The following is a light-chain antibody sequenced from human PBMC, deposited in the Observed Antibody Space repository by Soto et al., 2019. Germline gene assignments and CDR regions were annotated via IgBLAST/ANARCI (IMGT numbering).Light chain of an antibody. Sequence: QSALTQPASVSGSPGQSITISCTGTSSDVGGYNYVSWYQQHPGKAPKLIIYEVSNRPSGVSNRFSGSKSGNTASLTISGLQAEDEADYYCSSYTSSNTQVFGGGTKVTVL. CDR2: EVS. CDR1: SSDVGGYNY. V-gene: IGLV2-14*01. J-gene: IGLJ2*01. CDR3: SSYTSSNTQV.